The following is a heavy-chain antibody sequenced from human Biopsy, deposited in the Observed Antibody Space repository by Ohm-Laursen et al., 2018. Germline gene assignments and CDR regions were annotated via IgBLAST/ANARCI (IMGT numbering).Heavy chain of an antibody. CDR1: GSTVSNS. D-gene: IGHD5/OR15-5a*01. Sequence: SLRLSCASSGSTVSNSTTYVRQAPGPGREWVSSITTVSGRIFNADSVRVRFTITIDNSKKTLYLQMSSLKAEDTAEYYWARHLRDNDYWGQGTLVTVSS. CDR3: ARHLRDNDY. V-gene: IGHV3-23*01. CDR2: ITTVSGRI. J-gene: IGHJ4*02.